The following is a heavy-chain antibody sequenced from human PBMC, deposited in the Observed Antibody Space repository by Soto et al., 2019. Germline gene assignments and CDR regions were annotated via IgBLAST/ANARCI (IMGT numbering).Heavy chain of an antibody. Sequence: QVQLVQSGAEVKKPGSSVKVSCKASGGTFSSYAISWVRQAPGQGLEWMGGIIPIFGTANYAQKFQGRVTITADESTITACMELSSLVSEDTAVYYCARDDPDSSSSGYYYYGMDVWGQGTTVTVSS. V-gene: IGHV1-69*01. CDR3: ARDDPDSSSSGYYYYGMDV. CDR1: GGTFSSYA. CDR2: IIPIFGTA. J-gene: IGHJ6*02. D-gene: IGHD6-6*01.